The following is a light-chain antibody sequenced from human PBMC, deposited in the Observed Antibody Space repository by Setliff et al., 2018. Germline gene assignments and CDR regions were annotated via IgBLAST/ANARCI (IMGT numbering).Light chain of an antibody. CDR3: SSYSGSSTLV. Sequence: QSVLTQPASVSGSPGQSITISCTGTSSDVGGYNYVSWYQQHPGKAPKLMIYEVSDRSSGVSNRFSGSRSGNTASLTISGLQAEDEADYYCSSYSGSSTLVLGTGTKGTVL. CDR1: SSDVGGYNY. V-gene: IGLV2-14*01. J-gene: IGLJ1*01. CDR2: EVS.